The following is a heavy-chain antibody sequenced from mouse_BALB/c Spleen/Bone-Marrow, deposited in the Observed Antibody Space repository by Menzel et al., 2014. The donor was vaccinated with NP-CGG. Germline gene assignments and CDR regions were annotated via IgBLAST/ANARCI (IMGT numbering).Heavy chain of an antibody. J-gene: IGHJ3*01. CDR2: INPSNGGT. V-gene: IGHV1S81*02. CDR1: GYTFTSYY. D-gene: IGHD1-2*01. Sequence: VQGVESGAELVKPGASVKLSCKASGYTFTSYYMYWVKQRPGQGLEWIGEINPSNGGTNFNEKFKSKATLTVDKSYSTAYMQHSSLTFEDSAIYYCTRPYYGYVGYAYWGQGTQVTVP. CDR3: TRPYYGYVGYAY.